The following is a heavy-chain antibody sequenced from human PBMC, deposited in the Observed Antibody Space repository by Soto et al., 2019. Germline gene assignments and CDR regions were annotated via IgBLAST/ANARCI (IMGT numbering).Heavy chain of an antibody. D-gene: IGHD3-3*01. CDR1: GGSISSSRNYY. V-gene: IGHV4-39*01. J-gene: IGHJ4*02. CDR2: IYYSGTT. Sequence: SETLSLTCAVSGGSISSSRNYYWAWIRQPPGKGLEWIGSIYYSGTTYYNASLQSRVTMSVDTSKNQFSLRLSAVTAADTAVYHCARLDGRSGYSPDYWGQGTLVTVSS. CDR3: ARLDGRSGYSPDY.